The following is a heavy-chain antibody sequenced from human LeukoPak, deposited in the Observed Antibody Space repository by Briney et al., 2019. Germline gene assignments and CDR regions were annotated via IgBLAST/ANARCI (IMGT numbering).Heavy chain of an antibody. J-gene: IGHJ4*02. CDR1: GFTFSSYG. CDR2: IRYDGSNK. V-gene: IGHV3-30*02. CDR3: AKDFSYYYGSGSGFDY. Sequence: PGGSLRLSCAASGFTFSSYGMHWVRQAPGKGLEWVAFIRYDGSNKYYADSVKGRFTISRDNSKNTLYLQMNSLRAEDTAVYYCAKDFSYYYGSGSGFDYWGQGTLVTVSS. D-gene: IGHD3-10*01.